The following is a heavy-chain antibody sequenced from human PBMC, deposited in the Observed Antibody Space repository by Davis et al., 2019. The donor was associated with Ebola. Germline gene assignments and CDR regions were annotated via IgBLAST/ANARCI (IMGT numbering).Heavy chain of an antibody. D-gene: IGHD6-19*01. V-gene: IGHV4-59*01. J-gene: IGHJ4*02. Sequence: GSLRLSCTVSGGSMSSYYWSWIRQPPGKGLEWIGYIYYSGSTNSNPSLKSRVTISVDRSKNEFSLKVTSVTAADTAVYYCAGAGYSSGWNFDYWGPGTLVTVSS. CDR3: AGAGYSSGWNFDY. CDR1: GGSMSSYY. CDR2: IYYSGST.